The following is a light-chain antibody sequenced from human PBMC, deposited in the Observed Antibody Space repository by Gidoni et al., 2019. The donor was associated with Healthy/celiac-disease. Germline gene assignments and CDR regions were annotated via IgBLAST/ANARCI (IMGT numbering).Light chain of an antibody. CDR1: QSVSSN. J-gene: IGKJ4*01. CDR2: GAS. Sequence: EIVMTPSPATLSVSPGERATLSCRASQSVSSNLAWYQQKPGQAPRLLIYGASTRATGIPARFSGSGSGTEFTLTSSSLQSEDCAVDYCQQYNNWPPLTFGGGTKVEIK. V-gene: IGKV3-15*01. CDR3: QQYNNWPPLT.